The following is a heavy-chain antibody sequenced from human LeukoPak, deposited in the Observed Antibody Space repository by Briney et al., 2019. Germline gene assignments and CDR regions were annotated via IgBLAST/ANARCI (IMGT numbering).Heavy chain of an antibody. D-gene: IGHD2-8*01. J-gene: IGHJ5*02. V-gene: IGHV4-30-4*08. Sequence: SETLSLTCTVSGGSISSGDYYWSWIRQPPGKGLEWIGYIYYSGSTYYNPSLKSRVTISVDTSKNQFSLELSSVTAADTAVYYCARDLYQDWFDPWGQGTLVTVSS. CDR2: IYYSGST. CDR1: GGSISSGDYY. CDR3: ARDLYQDWFDP.